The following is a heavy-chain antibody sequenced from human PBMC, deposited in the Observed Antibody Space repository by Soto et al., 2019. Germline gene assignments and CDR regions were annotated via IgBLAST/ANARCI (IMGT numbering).Heavy chain of an antibody. V-gene: IGHV3-23*01. CDR1: GFSFNIFA. J-gene: IGHJ4*02. Sequence: EVKLLESGGRLVQPGGSLRLSCAASGFSFNIFAMNWVRQAPGQGLEWVSGISGGGGSTYYADSVKGRFTISRDNSNNTLYLQMNSLRAEDTAVYYCAKDPTSYDSSAQFDSWCQGTLVTFSS. D-gene: IGHD3-22*01. CDR2: ISGGGGST. CDR3: AKDPTSYDSSAQFDS.